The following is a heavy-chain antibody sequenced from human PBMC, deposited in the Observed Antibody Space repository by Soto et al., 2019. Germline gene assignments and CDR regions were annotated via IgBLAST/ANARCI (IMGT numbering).Heavy chain of an antibody. V-gene: IGHV3-9*01. CDR1: GFTFDDYA. J-gene: IGHJ4*02. CDR2: ISWNSGSI. Sequence: PGGSLRLSCAASGFTFDDYAMHWVRQAPGKGLEWVSGISWNSGSIGYADSVKGRFTISRDNAKNSLYLQMNSLRAEDTALYYCAKGLPDIMITFGGPFDYWGQGTLVTVSS. CDR3: AKGLPDIMITFGGPFDY. D-gene: IGHD3-16*01.